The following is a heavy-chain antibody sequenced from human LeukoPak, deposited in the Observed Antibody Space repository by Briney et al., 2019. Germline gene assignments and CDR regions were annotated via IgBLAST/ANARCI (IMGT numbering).Heavy chain of an antibody. J-gene: IGHJ4*02. Sequence: GGSLRLSCAASGFTFSSYAVSWVRQAPGKGLEWVSAISGSGGSTYYADSVKGRFTISRDNSKNTLYLQMDSLRAEDTAVYYCAKGTRIVVVVAATRNYFDYWGQGTLVTVSS. CDR2: ISGSGGST. D-gene: IGHD2-15*01. V-gene: IGHV3-23*01. CDR1: GFTFSSYA. CDR3: AKGTRIVVVVAATRNYFDY.